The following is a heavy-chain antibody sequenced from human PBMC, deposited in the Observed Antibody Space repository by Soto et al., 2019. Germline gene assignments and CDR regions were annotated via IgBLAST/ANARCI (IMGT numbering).Heavy chain of an antibody. CDR1: GFTFDDYA. D-gene: IGHD3-16*01. CDR3: AKRGQVLTEGDGY. CDR2: ISWNSGSI. Sequence: EVQLVESGGGLVQPGRSLRLSCAASGFTFDDYAMHWVRQAPGKGLEWVSGISWNSGSIGYADSVKGRFTISRDNAKNYLYLATKSLRAEDTALDYCAKRGQVLTEGDGYWGQGALVTVSS. J-gene: IGHJ4*02. V-gene: IGHV3-9*01.